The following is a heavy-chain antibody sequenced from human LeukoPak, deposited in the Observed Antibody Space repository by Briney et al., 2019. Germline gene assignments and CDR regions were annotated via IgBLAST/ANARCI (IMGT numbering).Heavy chain of an antibody. J-gene: IGHJ4*02. CDR1: GYSFSNYW. CDR2: IYPGDSDT. CDR3: ARLTGSYYFDH. V-gene: IGHV5-51*01. D-gene: IGHD1-26*01. Sequence: GESLKISCKGSGYSFSNYWIAGVRQVPGKGLEWMGIIYPGDSDTRYSPSFQGQVTISADRSISTAYLQWSSLKASDTAIYYCARLTGSYYFDHWGQGTLVTVSS.